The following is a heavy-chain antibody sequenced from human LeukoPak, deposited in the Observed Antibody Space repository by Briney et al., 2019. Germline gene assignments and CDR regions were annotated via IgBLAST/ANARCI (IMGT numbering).Heavy chain of an antibody. J-gene: IGHJ4*02. D-gene: IGHD7-27*01. CDR3: AKDGGLWVSAHWGDS. CDR2: ISGSGGST. CDR1: GFTFSSYA. Sequence: TGGFLRLSCAASGFTFSSYAMSWVRQAPGKGLEWVSAISGSGGSTYYADSVKGRFTISRDNSKNTLYLQMNSLRAEDTAVYYCAKDGGLWVSAHWGDSWGRGTLVTVSS. V-gene: IGHV3-23*01.